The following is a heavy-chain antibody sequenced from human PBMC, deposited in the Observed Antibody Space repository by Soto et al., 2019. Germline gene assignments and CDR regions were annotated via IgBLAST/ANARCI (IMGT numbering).Heavy chain of an antibody. CDR3: AKNYDSSGYGLY. CDR1: GFTFSSYA. V-gene: IGHV3-23*01. J-gene: IGHJ4*02. Sequence: GGSLRLSCAASGFTFSSYAMSWVRQAPGKGLEWVSAISGSGGSTYYADSVKGRFTISRDNSKNTLYLQMYSLRAEDTAVYYCAKNYDSSGYGLYWGQGTLVTVSS. CDR2: ISGSGGST. D-gene: IGHD3-22*01.